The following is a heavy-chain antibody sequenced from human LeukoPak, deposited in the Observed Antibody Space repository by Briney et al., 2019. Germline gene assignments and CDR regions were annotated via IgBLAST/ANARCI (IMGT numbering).Heavy chain of an antibody. CDR2: ISSSSSYI. D-gene: IGHD3-10*01. V-gene: IGHV3-21*01. Sequence: PGGSLRLSCAASGFTFRSYSMNWVRQAPGKGLEWVSSISSSSSYIYYADSVKGRFTISRDNAKNSLYLQMNSLRAEDTAVYYCATTDWGKSYCGSGSYSRWGQGTLVTVSS. CDR3: ATTDWGKSYCGSGSYSR. J-gene: IGHJ4*02. CDR1: GFTFRSYS.